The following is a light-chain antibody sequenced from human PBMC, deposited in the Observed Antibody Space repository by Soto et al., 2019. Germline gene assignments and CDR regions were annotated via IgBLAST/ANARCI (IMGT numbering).Light chain of an antibody. CDR1: QSVLYSSNNKNY. CDR2: WAS. Sequence: DIVMTQSPDSLAVSLGERATINCKSSQSVLYSSNNKNYLAWYQQKPGQPPKLLIYWASTRESGVPDRFSGSGSGTDFTLTISSLQAEDVAVYYCQQYYITPETFGQGTKLEIE. J-gene: IGKJ2*01. CDR3: QQYYITPET. V-gene: IGKV4-1*01.